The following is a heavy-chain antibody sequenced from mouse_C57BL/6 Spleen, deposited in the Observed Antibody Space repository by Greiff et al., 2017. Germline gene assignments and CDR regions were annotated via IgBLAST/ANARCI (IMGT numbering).Heavy chain of an antibody. CDR1: GFTFSSYA. Sequence: EVKLMESGEGLVKPGGSLKLSCAASGFTFSSYAMSWVRQTPEKRLEWVAYISSGGDYIYYADTVKGRFTISRDNARNTLYLQMSSLKSEDTAMYYCTRGGGYGSPFDYWGQGTTLTVSS. J-gene: IGHJ2*01. CDR3: TRGGGYGSPFDY. D-gene: IGHD1-1*01. V-gene: IGHV5-9-1*02. CDR2: ISSGGDYI.